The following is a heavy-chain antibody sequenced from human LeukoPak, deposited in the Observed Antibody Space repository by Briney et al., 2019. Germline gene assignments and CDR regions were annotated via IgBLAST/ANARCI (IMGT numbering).Heavy chain of an antibody. CDR2: ISSSSSYI. CDR1: GFTFSSYG. D-gene: IGHD3-9*01. Sequence: GGSLRLSCAASGFTFSSYGMSWVRQAPGKGLEWVSSISSSSSYIYYADSVKGRFTISRDNSKNTLHLQMNGLRAEDTAVYYCARERSIRYFDWLFEGIGFWGHGTLVTVSS. CDR3: ARERSIRYFDWLFEGIGF. J-gene: IGHJ4*01. V-gene: IGHV3-21*01.